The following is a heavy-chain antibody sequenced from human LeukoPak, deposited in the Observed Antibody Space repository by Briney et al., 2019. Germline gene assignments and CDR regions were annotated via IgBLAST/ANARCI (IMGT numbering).Heavy chain of an antibody. CDR1: GGTFSSYA. CDR2: IIPIFGTA. V-gene: IGHV1-69*06. CDR3: ARAARNYDYVYGAYGY. Sequence: ASVKVSCKASGGTFSSYAISWVRQAPGQGLEWMGGIIPIFGTANYAQKFQGRVTITADKSTSTAYMELSSLRSEDTAVYYGARAARNYDYVYGAYGYWGQGTLVTVSA. J-gene: IGHJ4*02. D-gene: IGHD3-16*01.